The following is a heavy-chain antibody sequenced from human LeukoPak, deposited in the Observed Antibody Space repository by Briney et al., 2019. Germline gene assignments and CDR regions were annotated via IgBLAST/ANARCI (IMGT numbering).Heavy chain of an antibody. Sequence: AGGSLRLSCAASGLTFSNYEMNWVRQAPGKGLEWISYISSSGGTKYYADSVKGRFTISRDNAMNSLYLQMNSLRAEDTAVYYCAHAYFGSGSYDNGRAVFAFDYWGQGTLVSVSS. CDR2: ISSSGGTK. J-gene: IGHJ4*02. CDR3: AHAYFGSGSYDNGRAVFAFDY. D-gene: IGHD3-10*01. V-gene: IGHV3-48*03. CDR1: GLTFSNYE.